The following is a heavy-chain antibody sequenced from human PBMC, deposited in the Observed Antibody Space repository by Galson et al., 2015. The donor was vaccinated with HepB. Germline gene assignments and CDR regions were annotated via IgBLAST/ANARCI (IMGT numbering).Heavy chain of an antibody. CDR2: ISYDGSNK. Sequence: SLRLSCAASGFTFSSYGMHWVRQAPGKGLEWVAVISYDGSNKYYADSVKGRFTISRDNSKNTLYLQMNSLRAEDTAVYYCAKLQQWLDQRDYWGQGTLVTVSS. D-gene: IGHD6-19*01. CDR3: AKLQQWLDQRDY. V-gene: IGHV3-30*18. J-gene: IGHJ4*02. CDR1: GFTFSSYG.